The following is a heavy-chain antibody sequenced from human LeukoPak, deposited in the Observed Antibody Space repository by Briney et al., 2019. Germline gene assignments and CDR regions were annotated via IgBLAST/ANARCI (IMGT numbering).Heavy chain of an antibody. CDR2: ISGSGGST. Sequence: GGSLRLSCAASGFTFSSYAMSWVRQAPGKGLEWVSAISGSGGSTYYADSVKGRFSISRDNSKNTLYLQMNSLRTEDTAIYYCAKEGYYGDYWNGMFDYWGQGTLVTVSS. V-gene: IGHV3-23*01. D-gene: IGHD4-17*01. CDR1: GFTFSSYA. CDR3: AKEGYYGDYWNGMFDY. J-gene: IGHJ4*02.